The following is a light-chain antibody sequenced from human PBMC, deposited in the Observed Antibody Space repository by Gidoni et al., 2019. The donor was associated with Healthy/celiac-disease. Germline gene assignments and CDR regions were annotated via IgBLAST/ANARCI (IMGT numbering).Light chain of an antibody. Sequence: DTQMTQPPSTLSASVGDRVTITCRASQSIRSWLAWYQQKPGKAPKLLIYKASSLESGVPSRFSGSGSGTEFTLTISSLQPDDFATYYCQQYNSYSPYTFGQGTKLEIK. CDR2: KAS. CDR3: QQYNSYSPYT. J-gene: IGKJ2*01. CDR1: QSIRSW. V-gene: IGKV1-5*03.